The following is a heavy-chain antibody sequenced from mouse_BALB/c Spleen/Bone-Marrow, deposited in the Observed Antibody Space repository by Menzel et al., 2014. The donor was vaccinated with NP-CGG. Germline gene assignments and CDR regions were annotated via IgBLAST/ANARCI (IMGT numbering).Heavy chain of an antibody. D-gene: IGHD2-4*01. CDR2: ISNGGIYT. CDR3: VRPYDYGTWFAY. J-gene: IGHJ3*01. CDR1: GFTFSTYG. V-gene: IGHV5-6*01. Sequence: EVKVVESGGDLVKPGGSLKLSCAASGFTFSTYGMSWVRQTPDMRLEWVAAISNGGIYTYYPDTVKGRLTISRDNAKNTLFLQMSSLKSEDTAMYYCVRPYDYGTWFAYWGQGTLVTVSA.